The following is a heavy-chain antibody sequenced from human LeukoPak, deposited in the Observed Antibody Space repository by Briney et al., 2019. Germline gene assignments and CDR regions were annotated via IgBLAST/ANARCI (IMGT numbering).Heavy chain of an antibody. J-gene: IGHJ4*02. CDR2: IKEDGSEK. D-gene: IGHD3-16*01. V-gene: IGHV3-7*01. Sequence: GGSLRLSCAASGFTFSTSWMGWVRQAPGKGLEWVANIKEDGSEKWYMDSVKGRFTISRDNAKNSLYLQMNSLRAEGTAVFYCAKGDYFDYWGQGTLVTVSS. CDR1: GFTFSTSW. CDR3: AKGDYFDY.